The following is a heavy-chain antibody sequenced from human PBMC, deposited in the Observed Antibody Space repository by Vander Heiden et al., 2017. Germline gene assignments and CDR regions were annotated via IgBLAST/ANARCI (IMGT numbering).Heavy chain of an antibody. CDR1: GFPLENNA. Sequence: EVQLPESGGGLVRPGQSLGLSREAPGFPLENNAMHWVRQVAAKGLEWVSGINWSGEFIGYAASVRGRFTMSRDNAENVVYLQMTSLRPEDTAFYYCAKGYGDSYPHYFNDWGQGTLVTVS. CDR3: AKGYGDSYPHYFND. V-gene: IGHV3-9*01. CDR2: INWSGEFI. J-gene: IGHJ4*02. D-gene: IGHD5-18*01.